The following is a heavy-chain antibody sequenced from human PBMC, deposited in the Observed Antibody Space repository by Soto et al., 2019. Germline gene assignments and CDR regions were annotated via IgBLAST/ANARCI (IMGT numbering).Heavy chain of an antibody. D-gene: IGHD5-18*01. V-gene: IGHV5-51*01. CDR1: GYSFANYC. CDR3: ARGSNGFYDY. J-gene: IGHJ4*02. Sequence: PGESLKISCKGSGYSFANYCIAWVRQMPGKCLEWMGIFYSGDSDTRYSPSFQGQVVISGDKSINTAYLQWTSLKASDTAMYYCARGSNGFYDYWGQGTLVTVSS. CDR2: FYSGDSDT.